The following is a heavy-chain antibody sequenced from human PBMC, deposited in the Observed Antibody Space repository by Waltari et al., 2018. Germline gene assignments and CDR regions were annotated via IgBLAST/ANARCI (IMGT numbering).Heavy chain of an antibody. J-gene: IGHJ4*02. V-gene: IGHV4-39*07. CDR2: IYYSGST. Sequence: QLQLQESGPGLVKPSETLSLTCTVSGGSISSSSYYWGWTRQPPGKGLGWIGSIYYSGSTYYNPSLKSRVTIAVDTSKNQFSLKLSSVTAADTAVYYCSRLPIAAAGIVDYWVQGTLGTVSS. D-gene: IGHD6-13*01. CDR1: GGSISSSSYY. CDR3: SRLPIAAAGIVDY.